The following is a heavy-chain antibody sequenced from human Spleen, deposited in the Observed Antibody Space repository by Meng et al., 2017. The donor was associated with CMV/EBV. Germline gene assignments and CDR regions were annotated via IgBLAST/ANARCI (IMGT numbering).Heavy chain of an antibody. Sequence: ESLKISCTVSGGSISSSSYYWRWIRQPPGKGLEWIGSIYYSGSTNYNPSLKSRVTISVDTSKNQFSLKLSSVTAADTAVYYCASESITIFGVVIGVDAFDIWGQGTMVTVSS. CDR1: GGSISSSSYY. J-gene: IGHJ3*02. CDR3: ASESITIFGVVIGVDAFDI. D-gene: IGHD3-3*01. CDR2: IYYSGST. V-gene: IGHV4-39*07.